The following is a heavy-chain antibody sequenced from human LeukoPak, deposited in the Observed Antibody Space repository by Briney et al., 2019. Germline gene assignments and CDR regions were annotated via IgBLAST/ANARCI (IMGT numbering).Heavy chain of an antibody. CDR2: ISYDGSNK. Sequence: GGSLRLSCAASGFTFSSYAMHWVRQAPGKGLEWVAVISYDGSNKYYADSVKGRFTISRDNSKNTLYLQMNSLRAEDTAVYYCARFLPLDPAEMGPFDYWGQGTLVTVSS. CDR1: GFTFSSYA. D-gene: IGHD2-8*01. J-gene: IGHJ4*02. V-gene: IGHV3-30-3*01. CDR3: ARFLPLDPAEMGPFDY.